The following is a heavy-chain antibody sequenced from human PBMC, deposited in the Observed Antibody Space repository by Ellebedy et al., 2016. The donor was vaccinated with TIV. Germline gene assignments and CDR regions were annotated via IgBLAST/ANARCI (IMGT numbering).Heavy chain of an antibody. V-gene: IGHV4-34*01. CDR1: GGSFSDYY. J-gene: IGHJ3*02. Sequence: GSLRLSXTVSGGSFSDYYWSWIRQPPGKVLEWIGEVLHSGNTNYNPSLKSRVTISVDKSRKQLSLKVTSVTAADTAVYYCARGRTEYGSGREDNDAFDIWGQGTVVTVSS. D-gene: IGHD2-15*01. CDR2: VLHSGNT. CDR3: ARGRTEYGSGREDNDAFDI.